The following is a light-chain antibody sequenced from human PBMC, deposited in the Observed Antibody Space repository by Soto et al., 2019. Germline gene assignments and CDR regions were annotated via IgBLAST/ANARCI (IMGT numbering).Light chain of an antibody. J-gene: IGLJ1*01. CDR1: SSNIGAGYD. CDR3: QSYDSRLSGFV. CDR2: GDT. Sequence: QAVVTQPPSVSGAPGQRVTISCTGSSSNIGAGYDVHWYQQLPGTAPKLLIYGDTNRPSGVPDRFSGSKSGTSASLAITGLQPEDEADYYCQSYDSRLSGFVFGTGTKLTVL. V-gene: IGLV1-40*01.